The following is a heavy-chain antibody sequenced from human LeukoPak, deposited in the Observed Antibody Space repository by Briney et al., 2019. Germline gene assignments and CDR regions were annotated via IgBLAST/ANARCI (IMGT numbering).Heavy chain of an antibody. CDR2: IYYSGST. CDR3: ARSTYYYDSAFDY. CDR1: GGSISSSSYY. J-gene: IGHJ4*02. V-gene: IGHV4-39*07. Sequence: PSETLSLTCTVSGGSISSSSYYWGWIRQPPGKGLEWIGSIYYSGSTYYNPSLKSRVTISVDTSKNQFSLKLSSVTAADTAVYYCARSTYYYDSAFDYWGQGTLVTVSS. D-gene: IGHD3-22*01.